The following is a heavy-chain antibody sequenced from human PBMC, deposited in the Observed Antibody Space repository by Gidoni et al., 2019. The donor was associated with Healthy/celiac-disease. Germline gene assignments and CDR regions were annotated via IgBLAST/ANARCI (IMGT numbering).Heavy chain of an antibody. D-gene: IGHD1-26*01. Sequence: QVQLVESGGGVVQPGRSLRLSCAASGSTFSSYAMHWVRQAPGKGLEWGAVISCDGSNKYYAGSVKGRFTISRDNSRSTLYLQMSSLRAEDTAVYYCARDGGTYSGSYRGGWYFDYWGQGTLVTVSS. CDR1: GSTFSSYA. CDR2: ISCDGSNK. CDR3: ARDGGTYSGSYRGGWYFDY. V-gene: IGHV3-30*04. J-gene: IGHJ4*02.